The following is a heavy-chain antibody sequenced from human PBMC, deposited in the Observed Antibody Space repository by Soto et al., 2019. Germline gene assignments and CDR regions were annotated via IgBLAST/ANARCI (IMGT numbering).Heavy chain of an antibody. J-gene: IGHJ5*02. V-gene: IGHV3-7*03. CDR2: IKEDGSEQ. D-gene: IGHD3-16*01. Sequence: EVQLVESGGGLVQPGGSLRLSCAASGFTFSTYWMSWVRQAPGKGLEWVANIKEDGSEQYYVDSVKGRFTISRDNANNSLYLPTNSLVAEYTAGYYCLRVGRLGGSWGQGTLVTVSS. CDR1: GFTFSTYW. CDR3: LRVGRLGGS.